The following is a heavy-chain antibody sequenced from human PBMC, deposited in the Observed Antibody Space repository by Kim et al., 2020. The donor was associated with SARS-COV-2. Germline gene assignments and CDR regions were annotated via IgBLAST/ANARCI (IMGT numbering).Heavy chain of an antibody. CDR1: GFTFSDYY. CDR3: ARDVFYGRVDY. CDR2: ITGDGSDQ. V-gene: IGHV3-7*01. D-gene: IGHD3-10*01. J-gene: IGHJ4*02. Sequence: GGSLRLSCAASGFTFSDYYMAWVRQTPGKGLEWVADITGDGSDQGYVDSVRGRFSVSRDNAKHSLYLQMNSLRVEDTAVYYCARDVFYGRVDYWGQGVQVTVSS.